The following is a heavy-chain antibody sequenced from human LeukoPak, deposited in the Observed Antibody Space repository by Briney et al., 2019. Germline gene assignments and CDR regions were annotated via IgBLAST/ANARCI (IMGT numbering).Heavy chain of an antibody. CDR3: AKDRDISGRWAVP. J-gene: IGHJ5*02. CDR2: ISGSGDST. CDR1: GFTFSSYA. V-gene: IGHV3-23*01. Sequence: GGSLRLSCAASGFTFSSYAMNWVRQAPGKGLEWVSAISGSGDSTRYSDSARGRFTISRDNSKNKLYLQMNSLRVEDTAVYYCAKDRDISGRWAVPWGQGTLVTVSS. D-gene: IGHD3-22*01.